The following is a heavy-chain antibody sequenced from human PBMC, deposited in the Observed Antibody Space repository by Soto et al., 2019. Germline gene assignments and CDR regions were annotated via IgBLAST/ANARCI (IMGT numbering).Heavy chain of an antibody. CDR2: ISGSGGST. Sequence: GGSLGLACAASGFSFSSYAMSWVRQAPGKGLEWVSAISGSGGSTYYADSVKGRFTISRDNSKNTLYLQMNSLRAEDTAVYYCAKPIAAAGRRGDYYYYGMDVWGQGTTVTVSS. CDR3: AKPIAAAGRRGDYYYYGMDV. D-gene: IGHD6-13*01. J-gene: IGHJ6*02. V-gene: IGHV3-23*01. CDR1: GFSFSSYA.